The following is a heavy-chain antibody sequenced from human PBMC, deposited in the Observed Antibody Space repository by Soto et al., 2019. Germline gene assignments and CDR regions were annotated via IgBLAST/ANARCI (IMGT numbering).Heavy chain of an antibody. CDR2: ISGSGSST. Sequence: PGGSLRLSCAASGFTFRSYTMSWVRQAPGKGLEWVSTISGSGSSTYSADSVKGRFTISRDNSKNTLYLQMNSLRVEDTAIYYCAKAWGIDYWGQGTLVTVSS. J-gene: IGHJ4*02. CDR1: GFTFRSYT. CDR3: AKAWGIDY. V-gene: IGHV3-23*01. D-gene: IGHD7-27*01.